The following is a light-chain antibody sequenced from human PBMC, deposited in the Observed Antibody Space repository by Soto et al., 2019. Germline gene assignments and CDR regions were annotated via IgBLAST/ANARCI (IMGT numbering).Light chain of an antibody. V-gene: IGKV1-5*03. CDR2: KAS. CDR1: QTISSW. CDR3: QHYNSYSEA. Sequence: IQRTQSPSTLSGSVGDRVTITCRASQTISSWLDWYQQKPGKDPKLLIYKASTLKSGVPSRFSGSGSGTEFTLTISSLQPDDFATYYCQHYNSYSEAFGQGTKVDI. J-gene: IGKJ1*01.